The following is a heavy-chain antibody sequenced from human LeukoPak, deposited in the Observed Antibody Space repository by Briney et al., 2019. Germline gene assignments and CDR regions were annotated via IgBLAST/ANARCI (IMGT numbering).Heavy chain of an antibody. V-gene: IGHV3-23*01. CDR3: AKDLDSSRQSRIFDY. CDR2: ISWSGGST. Sequence: GGSLRLSCAASGFTFSNYAMSWVRQAPGKGLEWVSAISWSGGSTYYADSVKGRFTISRDNAKNPLYLQMNSPIAEGTAVYYCAKDLDSSRQSRIFDYWGQGTLVTVSS. CDR1: GFTFSNYA. J-gene: IGHJ4*02. D-gene: IGHD6-13*01.